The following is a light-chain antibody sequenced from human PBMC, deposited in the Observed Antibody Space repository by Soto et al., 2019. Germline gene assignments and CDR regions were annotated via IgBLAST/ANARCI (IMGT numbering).Light chain of an antibody. CDR3: QQYNSYPGT. CDR2: AVS. V-gene: IGKV1-16*01. CDR1: QDISHY. J-gene: IGKJ1*01. Sequence: DIQMTQSPASLSASVGDRVTITCRASQDISHYLAWYQQKPGKVPKRLIFAVSTLESGVPSRFRGSGSGTEFTLTITSLQPEDFATYYCQQYNSYPGTFGQGTKVDIK.